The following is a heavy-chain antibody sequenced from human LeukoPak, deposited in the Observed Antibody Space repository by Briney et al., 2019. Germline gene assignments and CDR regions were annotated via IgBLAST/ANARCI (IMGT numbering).Heavy chain of an antibody. Sequence: PSETLSLTCTVSGGSISSYYWSWIRQPPGKGLEWIGHIYYSGSTNYNPSLKSRVTISLDTSKNQISLKLSSVSAADTAVYYCARHTTVEPPHYFDYWGQGTLVTVSS. CDR2: IYYSGST. J-gene: IGHJ4*02. V-gene: IGHV4-59*08. CDR1: GGSISSYY. CDR3: ARHTTVEPPHYFDY. D-gene: IGHD4-23*01.